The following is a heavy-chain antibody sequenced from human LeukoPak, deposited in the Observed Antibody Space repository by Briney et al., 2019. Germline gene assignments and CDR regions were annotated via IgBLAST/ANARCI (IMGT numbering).Heavy chain of an antibody. Sequence: ASVKVSCKASGYTFTSYYMHWVRQAPGQGLEWMGIINPSGGSTSYAQKSQGRVTMTRDMSTSTVYMELSSLRSEDTAVYYCAREYGGYDWRLDYWGQGTLVTVSS. J-gene: IGHJ4*02. CDR2: INPSGGST. D-gene: IGHD5-12*01. CDR3: AREYGGYDWRLDY. V-gene: IGHV1-46*01. CDR1: GYTFTSYY.